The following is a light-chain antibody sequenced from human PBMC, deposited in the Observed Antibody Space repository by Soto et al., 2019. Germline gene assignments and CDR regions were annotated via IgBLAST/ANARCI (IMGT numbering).Light chain of an antibody. V-gene: IGKV3-11*01. CDR3: QQRSNWPWT. Sequence: EIVLTQSQATLSLSPGERATLSCRASQSVSSYLAWYQQKPGQAPRLLIYDASNRAPGIPARFSGSGSGTDFTLTISSLEPEDFAVYYCQQRSNWPWTVGRGTKVEIK. CDR1: QSVSSY. CDR2: DAS. J-gene: IGKJ1*01.